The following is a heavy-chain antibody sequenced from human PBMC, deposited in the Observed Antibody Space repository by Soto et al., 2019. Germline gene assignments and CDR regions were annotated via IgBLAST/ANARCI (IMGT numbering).Heavy chain of an antibody. CDR1: GCTFSSYA. V-gene: IGHV3-23*01. CDR3: ANDKYRSLKYYFNY. Sequence: HPWGSLRLSCAVSGCTFSSYAMSCVRQAPRKEQERGSAISGSGGSTYYADSVKGRFTISRDTSKNTLYLHMNRLRAEDTAVYYCANDKYRSLKYYFNYWGQGTLVTVSS. CDR2: ISGSGGST. J-gene: IGHJ4*02. D-gene: IGHD5-12*01.